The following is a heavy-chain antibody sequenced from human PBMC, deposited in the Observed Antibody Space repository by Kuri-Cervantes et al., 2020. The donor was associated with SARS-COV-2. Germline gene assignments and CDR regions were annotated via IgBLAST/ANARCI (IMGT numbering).Heavy chain of an antibody. V-gene: IGHV5-51*01. J-gene: IGHJ3*02. Sequence: GESLKISCQASGYRFTGYWIGWVRQMPGKGLEWMGIIYPGDSDTRYSPSFQGQVTISADKSISTAYLQWSSLKASDTAMYYCARAFVVVPAASQGASDIWGQGTMVTVS. D-gene: IGHD2-2*01. CDR2: IYPGDSDT. CDR1: GYRFTGYW. CDR3: ARAFVVVPAASQGASDI.